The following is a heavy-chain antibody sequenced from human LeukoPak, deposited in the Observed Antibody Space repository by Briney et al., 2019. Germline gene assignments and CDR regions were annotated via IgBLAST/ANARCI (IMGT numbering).Heavy chain of an antibody. V-gene: IGHV3-11*04. Sequence: PGGSLRLSCAASGFTFSDYYMSWIRQAPGKGLEWVSYISSSDSTIYYADSVKGQFTISRDNAKNSLYLQMNSLRAEDTAVYYCASVYDFWVLAYWGQGTLVTVSS. D-gene: IGHD3-3*01. CDR1: GFTFSDYY. CDR2: ISSSDSTI. CDR3: ASVYDFWVLAY. J-gene: IGHJ4*02.